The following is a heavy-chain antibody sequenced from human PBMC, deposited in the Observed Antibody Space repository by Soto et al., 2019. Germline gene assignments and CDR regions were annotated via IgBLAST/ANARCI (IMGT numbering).Heavy chain of an antibody. D-gene: IGHD2-2*01. CDR2: IIPIFGTA. V-gene: IGHV1-69*13. J-gene: IGHJ6*02. Sequence: ASVKVSCKASGGTFSSYAISWVRQAPGQGLEWMGGIIPIFGTANYAQKFQGRVTITADESTSTAYMELSSLRSEDTAVYYCAVVPAATYGMDVWGQGTTVTVSS. CDR1: GGTFSSYA. CDR3: AVVPAATYGMDV.